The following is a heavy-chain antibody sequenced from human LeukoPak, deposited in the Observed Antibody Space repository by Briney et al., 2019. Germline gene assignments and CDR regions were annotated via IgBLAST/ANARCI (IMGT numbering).Heavy chain of an antibody. Sequence: SETLSLTCTVSGGSISSGGYYWSWIRQHPGKGLEWIGYIYYSGSTNYNPSLKSRVTISVDTSKNQFSLKLSSVTAADTAVYYCARSSIAARPFDYWGQGTLVTVSS. D-gene: IGHD6-6*01. CDR2: IYYSGST. V-gene: IGHV4-61*08. CDR3: ARSSIAARPFDY. J-gene: IGHJ4*02. CDR1: GGSISSGGYY.